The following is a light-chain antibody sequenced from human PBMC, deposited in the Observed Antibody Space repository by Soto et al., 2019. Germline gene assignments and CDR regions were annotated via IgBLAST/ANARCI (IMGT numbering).Light chain of an antibody. J-gene: IGKJ1*01. V-gene: IGKV1-39*01. Sequence: DIQMTQSTTSLPASVGDRVTITCRASQSISSYLNWYQQKPGKAPKLLIYDATNLQSGVPSRFSGSGSGTDFTLTISSLQPEDFATYYCQQSYSTLTTFGQGTKVEIK. CDR3: QQSYSTLTT. CDR2: DAT. CDR1: QSISSY.